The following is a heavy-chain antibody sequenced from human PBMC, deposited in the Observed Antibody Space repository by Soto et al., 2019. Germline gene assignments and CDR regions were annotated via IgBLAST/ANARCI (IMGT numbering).Heavy chain of an antibody. Sequence: ASVKVSCKASGYTFTSYGISWVRQAPGQGLEWMGWISAYNGNTNYAQKLQGRVTMTTDTSTSTAYMELRSLRSDETAVYYCARDPYTVQGVTASWFDPWGQRTLVGVAS. CDR1: GYTFTSYG. J-gene: IGHJ5*02. V-gene: IGHV1-18*01. CDR3: ARDPYTVQGVTASWFDP. D-gene: IGHD3-10*01. CDR2: ISAYNGNT.